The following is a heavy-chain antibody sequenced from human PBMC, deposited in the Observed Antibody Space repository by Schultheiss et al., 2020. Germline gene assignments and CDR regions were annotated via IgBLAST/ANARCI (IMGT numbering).Heavy chain of an antibody. Sequence: SETLSLTCTVSGGSISSGDYYWGWIRQPPGKGLEWIGSIYYSGSTYYNPSLKSRVTISVDTSKNQFSLKLSSVTAADTAVYYCARHTGCTSCPDYWGQGTLVTVSS. V-gene: IGHV4-39*01. J-gene: IGHJ4*02. D-gene: IGHD2-2*01. CDR3: ARHTGCTSCPDY. CDR1: GGSISSGDYY. CDR2: IYYSGST.